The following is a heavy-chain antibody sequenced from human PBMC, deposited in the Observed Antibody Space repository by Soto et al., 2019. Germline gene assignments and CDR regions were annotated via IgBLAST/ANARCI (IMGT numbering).Heavy chain of an antibody. D-gene: IGHD2-15*01. CDR1: GFTFSSYA. CDR2: ISGSGGST. J-gene: IGHJ4*02. CDR3: AKYAIGYCSGGSCQVGY. Sequence: GGSLRLSCAASGFTFSSYAMSWVRQAPGKGLEWVSAISGSGGSTYYADSVKGRFTISRDNSKNTLYLQMNSLRAEDTAVYYCAKYAIGYCSGGSCQVGYWGQGTLVTVSS. V-gene: IGHV3-23*01.